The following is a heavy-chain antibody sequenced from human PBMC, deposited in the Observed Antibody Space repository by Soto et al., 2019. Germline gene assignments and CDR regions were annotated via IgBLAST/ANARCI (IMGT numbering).Heavy chain of an antibody. V-gene: IGHV3-48*02. CDR3: ARPDSSGHYSYYYYRMDV. D-gene: IGHD3-22*01. J-gene: IGHJ6*02. CDR2: ISSSSSTI. CDR1: GFTFSSYS. Sequence: GGSLRLSCAASGFTFSSYSMNWVRQAPGKGLEWVSYISSSSSTIYYADSVKGRFTISRDNAKNSLYLQMNSLRDEDTAVYYCARPDSSGHYSYYYYRMDVWGQGTTVTVSS.